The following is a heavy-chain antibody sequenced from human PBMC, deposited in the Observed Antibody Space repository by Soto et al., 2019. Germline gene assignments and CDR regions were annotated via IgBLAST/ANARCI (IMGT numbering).Heavy chain of an antibody. D-gene: IGHD5-12*01. Sequence: PSETLSLTCTVSGGSISSGGYYWSWIRQHPGKGLEWIGYIYYSGSTYYNPSLKSRVTISVDTSKNQFSLKLSSVTAADTAVYYCARVATIRSVYYYYGMDVWGQGTTVTAP. CDR3: ARVATIRSVYYYYGMDV. CDR1: GGSISSGGYY. CDR2: IYYSGST. J-gene: IGHJ6*02. V-gene: IGHV4-31*03.